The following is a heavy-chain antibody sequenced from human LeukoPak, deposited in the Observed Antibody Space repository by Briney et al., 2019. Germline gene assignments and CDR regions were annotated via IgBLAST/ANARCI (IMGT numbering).Heavy chain of an antibody. J-gene: IGHJ5*02. V-gene: IGHV4-39*01. Sequence: SETLSLTCTVSGGSISSSDYYWGWIRQPPGKGLEWIGSIYYGGSTYYNPSLKSRVTISVDTSMNQFSLKLSFVTTADTAVYYCARALGYCSGGSCTKGYNWFDPWGQGTLVTVPS. D-gene: IGHD2-15*01. CDR2: IYYGGST. CDR1: GGSISSSDYY. CDR3: ARALGYCSGGSCTKGYNWFDP.